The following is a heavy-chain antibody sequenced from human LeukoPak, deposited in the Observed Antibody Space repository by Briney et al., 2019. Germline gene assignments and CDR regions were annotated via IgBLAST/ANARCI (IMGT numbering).Heavy chain of an antibody. CDR1: GITFRSCA. CDR3: ARLEGAPPYFTH. V-gene: IGHV3-23*01. J-gene: IGHJ4*02. CDR2: IDVSGGDT. D-gene: IGHD1-26*01. Sequence: GGSLRLSCAVSGITFRSCALSWVHQAPGKGLEWVSSIDVSGGDTYYADSVKGRFTISRDNSKSSLFLQMNTLRAEDTALYYCARLEGAPPYFTHWGQGTLVTVSS.